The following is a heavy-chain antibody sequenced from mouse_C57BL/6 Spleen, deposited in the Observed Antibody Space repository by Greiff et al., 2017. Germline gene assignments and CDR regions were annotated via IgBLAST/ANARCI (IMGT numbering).Heavy chain of an antibody. Sequence: DVQLLESGPGLVKPSQSLSLTCTVSGFSITSGSVWHWIRPFPGNKLEWMGDISYSGSTNYNPSLNSRISITHDTSKNHFCLKLNSVTTADTATYYCARGGNDKAMDYWGQGTSDTVAS. CDR2: ISYSGST. J-gene: IGHJ4*01. CDR3: ARGGNDKAMDY. D-gene: IGHD2-2*01. V-gene: IGHV3-1*01. CDR1: GFSITSGSV.